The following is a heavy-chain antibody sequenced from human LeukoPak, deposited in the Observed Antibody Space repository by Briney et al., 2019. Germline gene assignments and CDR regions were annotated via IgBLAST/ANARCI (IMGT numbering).Heavy chain of an antibody. Sequence: SETLSLTCAVFGGSFGAYYWSWIRQPPGEGLEWIGEIDHSGSTNYNPSLKSRLTISVDTSKNQFSLKLSSVTAEDTAVYYCAGSEGTVTNHGFDYWGQGTLVTVSS. D-gene: IGHD4-17*01. J-gene: IGHJ4*02. V-gene: IGHV4-34*01. CDR3: AGSEGTVTNHGFDY. CDR2: IDHSGST. CDR1: GGSFGAYY.